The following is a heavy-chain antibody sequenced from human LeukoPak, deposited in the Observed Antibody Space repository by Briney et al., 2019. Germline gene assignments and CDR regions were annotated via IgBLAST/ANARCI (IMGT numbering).Heavy chain of an antibody. Sequence: PGGSLRLSCAASGFTFSNHGMSWVRQAPGKGLEWVSGISSSGGSTFYADSVKGRFSVSRDNCKKTMYLKMNNLRAEDTAVYHCANHWDFLSGYPHWFFDLWGRGTLVTVSS. CDR3: ANHWDFLSGYPHWFFDL. J-gene: IGHJ2*01. CDR2: ISSSGGST. V-gene: IGHV3-23*01. CDR1: GFTFSNHG. D-gene: IGHD3-3*01.